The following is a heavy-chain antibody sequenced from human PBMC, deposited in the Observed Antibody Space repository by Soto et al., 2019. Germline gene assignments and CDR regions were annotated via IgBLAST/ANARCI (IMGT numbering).Heavy chain of an antibody. D-gene: IGHD3-16*01. Sequence: PSETLSLTCTVSGGSISSYYWSWIRQPPGKGLERIGYIYYSGSTNYNPALKSRVTISVDTSKNQFTLKLSSVTAADTVVYYCIGSVNGWDVWAFDIWGQRTMVTVSS. CDR2: IYYSGST. CDR3: IGSVNGWDVWAFDI. J-gene: IGHJ3*02. CDR1: GGSISSYY. V-gene: IGHV4-59*01.